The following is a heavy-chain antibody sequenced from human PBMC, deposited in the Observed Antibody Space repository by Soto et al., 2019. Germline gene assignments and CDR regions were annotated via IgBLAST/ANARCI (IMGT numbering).Heavy chain of an antibody. D-gene: IGHD1-1*01. CDR2: IYNGQRT. Sequence: QVHLQESGPGLVKPSETMSLTCTASGASIRNFYWNWVRQFPGKGLEWIGHIYNGQRTNYNPSLKGRVTISVDTSKNQSSLKLSSVTVADTAVYYCAQTTGLPGFDSWGQGTLVAVSS. V-gene: IGHV4-59*01. J-gene: IGHJ4*02. CDR3: AQTTGLPGFDS. CDR1: GASIRNFY.